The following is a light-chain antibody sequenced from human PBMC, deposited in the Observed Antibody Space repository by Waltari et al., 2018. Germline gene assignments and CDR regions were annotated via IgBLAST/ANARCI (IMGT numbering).Light chain of an antibody. CDR1: QHIGRT. CDR2: GAS. V-gene: IGKV3-20*01. Sequence: EVGLTQSPGTLSLSPGERATLSCRDSQHIGRTLTWYQQQPGQPPRLLMYGASTRAAGTPDRVSGSGSGTDFILTITGLEPEDFAVYYCQNYERLPVTFVQGTKVEIK. J-gene: IGKJ1*01. CDR3: QNYERLPVT.